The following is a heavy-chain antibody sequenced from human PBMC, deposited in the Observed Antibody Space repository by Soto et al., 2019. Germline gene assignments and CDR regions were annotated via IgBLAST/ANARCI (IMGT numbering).Heavy chain of an antibody. CDR2: MNPNSGNT. J-gene: IGHJ5*02. Sequence: GASVKVSCKASGYTFTSYDINWVRQATGQGLEWMGWMNPNSGNTGYAQKFQGRVTMTRNTSISTAYMELSSLRSEDTAVYYCARGSYDILTGYENWFDPWGQGTLVTVSS. CDR1: GYTFTSYD. D-gene: IGHD3-9*01. CDR3: ARGSYDILTGYENWFDP. V-gene: IGHV1-8*01.